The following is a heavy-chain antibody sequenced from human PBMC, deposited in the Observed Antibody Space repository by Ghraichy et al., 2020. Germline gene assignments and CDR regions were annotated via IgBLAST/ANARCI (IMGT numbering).Heavy chain of an antibody. CDR1: GGSISSYF. V-gene: IGHV4-59*01. Sequence: SETPSLTCSVSGGSISSYFWSWIRQPPGKGLEWIGYIYYSGSTNYNPSLKSRVTISRDTSKNQFSLKLSSVTAADTAVYYCARDPGSGYANYYMDVWGKGTTVIVSS. D-gene: IGHD3-3*01. CDR3: ARDPGSGYANYYMDV. CDR2: IYYSGST. J-gene: IGHJ6*03.